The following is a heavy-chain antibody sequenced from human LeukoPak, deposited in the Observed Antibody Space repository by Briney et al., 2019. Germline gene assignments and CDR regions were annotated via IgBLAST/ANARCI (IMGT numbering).Heavy chain of an antibody. Sequence: SETLSLTCSVSGGSISSYYWSWIRQPPWKGLEWMEYIYYSGSTNYNPSLKSRVTISVDTSKNQFSLKLSSVTAADTAVYYCARVGHSSSWYYFDYWGQGTLVTVSS. CDR1: GGSISSYY. J-gene: IGHJ4*02. D-gene: IGHD6-13*01. CDR2: IYYSGST. V-gene: IGHV4-59*01. CDR3: ARVGHSSSWYYFDY.